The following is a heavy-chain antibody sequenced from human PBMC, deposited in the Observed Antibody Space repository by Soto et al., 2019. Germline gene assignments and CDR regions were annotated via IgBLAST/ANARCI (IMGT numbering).Heavy chain of an antibody. J-gene: IGHJ4*02. V-gene: IGHV4-59*08. CDR2: IYYSGST. Sequence: SETLSLSCTVSGGSISSYYWSWIRQPPGKGLEWIGYIYYSGSTNYNPSLKSRVTISVDTSKNQFSLKLSSVTAADTVVYYCAKSGPNNGHSGNYYFDYWGQGTLVIVS. D-gene: IGHD3-9*01. CDR3: AKSGPNNGHSGNYYFDY. CDR1: GGSISSYY.